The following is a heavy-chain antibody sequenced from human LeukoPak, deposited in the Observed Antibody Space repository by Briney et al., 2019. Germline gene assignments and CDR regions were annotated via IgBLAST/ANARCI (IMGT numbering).Heavy chain of an antibody. CDR2: ISSSSSYI. V-gene: IGHV3-21*01. D-gene: IGHD5-12*01. CDR1: GFTFSSYS. J-gene: IGHJ4*02. CDR3: ARDGVATTDY. Sequence: GGSLRLSCAASGFTFSSYSMIWVRQAPGKGLEWVSSISSSSSYIYYADSVKGRFTISRDNAKNSLYLQMNSLRAEDTAVYYCARDGVATTDYWGQGTLVTVSS.